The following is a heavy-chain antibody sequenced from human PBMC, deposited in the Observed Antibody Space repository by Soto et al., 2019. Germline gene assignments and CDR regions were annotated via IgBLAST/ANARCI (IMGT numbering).Heavy chain of an antibody. D-gene: IGHD1-26*01. CDR2: IYYSGST. J-gene: IGHJ4*02. Sequence: SETLSLTCTVSGGSISSSSYYWGWIRQPPGKGLEWIGSIYYSGSTYYNPSLKSRVTISVDTSKNQFSLKLSSVTAADTAVYYCARLMGASRYYFDYWGQGTLVTVSS. V-gene: IGHV4-39*01. CDR3: ARLMGASRYYFDY. CDR1: GGSISSSSYY.